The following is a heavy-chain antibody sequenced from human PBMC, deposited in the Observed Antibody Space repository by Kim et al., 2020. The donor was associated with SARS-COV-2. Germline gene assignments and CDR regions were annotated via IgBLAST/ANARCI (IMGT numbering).Heavy chain of an antibody. Sequence: YYNPSLKSRVTISVDTSKNQFSLKLSSATAADTAVYYCARLSSSWRYFDLWGRGTLVTVSS. D-gene: IGHD6-13*01. V-gene: IGHV4-31*02. J-gene: IGHJ2*01. CDR3: ARLSSSWRYFDL.